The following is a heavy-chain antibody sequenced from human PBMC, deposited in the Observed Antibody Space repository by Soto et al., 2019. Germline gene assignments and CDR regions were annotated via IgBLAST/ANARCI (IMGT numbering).Heavy chain of an antibody. D-gene: IGHD5-18*01. V-gene: IGHV5-51*01. Sequence: PGESLKISCRGSGYSFTRFWIGWVRQMPGKGLEWMGIIYPGDSDTRYNPSFQGQVTISADKSINTAYLHWTSLKASGTAMYYCARYTSMVRPFDSWGQGTLVTVSS. CDR1: GYSFTRFW. CDR3: ARYTSMVRPFDS. CDR2: IYPGDSDT. J-gene: IGHJ4*02.